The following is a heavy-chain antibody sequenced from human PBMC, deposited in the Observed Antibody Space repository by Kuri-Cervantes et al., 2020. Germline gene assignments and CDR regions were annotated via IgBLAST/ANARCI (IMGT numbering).Heavy chain of an antibody. D-gene: IGHD3-10*01. CDR1: GFSLSTTGVG. V-gene: IGHV2-5*02. J-gene: IGHJ4*02. CDR3: ARIGFRELSADY. CDR2: IYWDDDN. Sequence: SGPTLVKPTQTLTLTCTFSGFSLSTTGVGVGWIRQPPGKALEWLAIIYWDDDNRYSPSLKSRLTITKDTSKSQVVLTMTNMDPVDTATYYCARIGFRELSADYWGQGTLVTVSS.